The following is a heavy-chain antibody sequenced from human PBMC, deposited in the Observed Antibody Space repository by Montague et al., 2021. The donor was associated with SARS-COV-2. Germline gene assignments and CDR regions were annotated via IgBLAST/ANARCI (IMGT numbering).Heavy chain of an antibody. CDR3: VRLLKATMIAVVFTGGPLSAGGLDV. V-gene: IGHV4-34*01. D-gene: IGHD3-22*01. Sequence: SETLSLTCAVYGGSFSGYYWNWIRQPPGKGLQWIGEINHSGSTNYNPSXXSRFTISVDTSKNQFSLRLSSVTAADTAVYYCVRLLKATMIAVVFTGGPLSAGGLDVWGQGTTVTVSS. CDR1: GGSFSGYY. J-gene: IGHJ6*02. CDR2: INHSGST.